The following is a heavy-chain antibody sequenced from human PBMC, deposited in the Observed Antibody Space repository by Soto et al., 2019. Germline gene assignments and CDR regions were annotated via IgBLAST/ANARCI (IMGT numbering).Heavy chain of an antibody. CDR3: ARDLTYSSGSYYNSCYYYGLDF. CDR1: GFTFSSYA. J-gene: IGHJ6*02. V-gene: IGHV3-30*04. D-gene: IGHD3-10*01. CDR2: ISYDGSNK. Sequence: GGSLRLSCAASGFTFSSYAMHWVRQAPGKGLEWVAVISYDGSNKYYADSVKGRFTISRANSKNTLYLQMNSLRAEDTAVYYCARDLTYSSGSYYNSCYYYGLDFWGQGTMVTVSS.